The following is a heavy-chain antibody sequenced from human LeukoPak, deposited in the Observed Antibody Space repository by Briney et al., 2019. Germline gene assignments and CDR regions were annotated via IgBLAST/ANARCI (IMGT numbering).Heavy chain of an antibody. D-gene: IGHD3-22*01. CDR1: GFTFSTYW. Sequence: GGSLRLSCAASGFTFSTYWVHWVRQAPGKGLVWVSRINPDGSRTDYADSVKGRFTISRDNAKNTLYLQMNSLRAEDTAVYYCAKSSYYYDSSGYYPAFDYWGQGTLVTVSS. J-gene: IGHJ4*02. CDR2: INPDGSRT. CDR3: AKSSYYYDSSGYYPAFDY. V-gene: IGHV3-74*01.